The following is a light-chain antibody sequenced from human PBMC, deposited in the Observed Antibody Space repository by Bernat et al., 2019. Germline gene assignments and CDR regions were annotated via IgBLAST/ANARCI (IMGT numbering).Light chain of an antibody. Sequence: DIVMTQTPLSLSVTPGQPASISCKSSQSLLLSGGKTSLYWYLQKPGQAPQLLIYEASNRFSGVPDRFSGSGSGTDFTLKISRVEAEDVGVYYCMQSIQIPLTFGGGTKVEIK. J-gene: IGKJ4*01. CDR3: MQSIQIPLT. CDR2: EAS. V-gene: IGKV2D-29*01. CDR1: QSLLLSGGKTS.